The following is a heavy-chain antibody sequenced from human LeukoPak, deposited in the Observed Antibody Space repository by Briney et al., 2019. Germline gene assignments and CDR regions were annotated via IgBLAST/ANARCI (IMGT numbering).Heavy chain of an antibody. CDR3: ARSDIVGATTVDY. Sequence: ASVKVSCKASGYTFTSYAMIWVRQAPGHGLEWMGWINTNTGNPTYAQGFTGRFVFSLDTSVSTAYLQISSLKAEDTAVYYCARSDIVGATTVDYWGQGTLVTVSS. CDR2: INTNTGNP. J-gene: IGHJ4*02. V-gene: IGHV7-4-1*02. D-gene: IGHD1-26*01. CDR1: GYTFTSYA.